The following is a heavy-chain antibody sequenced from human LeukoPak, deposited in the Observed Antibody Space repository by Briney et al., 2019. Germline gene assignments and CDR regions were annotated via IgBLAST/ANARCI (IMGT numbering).Heavy chain of an antibody. CDR2: IIPIFGTA. CDR3: ATCPGPRGGDWD. V-gene: IGHV1-69*05. Sequence: GASVKVSCKASGGTLSSYAISWVRQAPGQGLEWMGRIIPIFGTANYAQKFQGKVTIITDESTSTAYMELSSLRSEDTAVYYCATCPGPRGGDWDWGQGTLVTVSS. D-gene: IGHD3/OR15-3a*01. CDR1: GGTLSSYA. J-gene: IGHJ4*02.